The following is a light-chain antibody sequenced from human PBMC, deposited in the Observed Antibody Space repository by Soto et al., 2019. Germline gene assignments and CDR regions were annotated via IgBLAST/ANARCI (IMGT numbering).Light chain of an antibody. Sequence: DIQLTQSPSTLSASGGDSVIITCRASQSIRTWLAWYQQRPGTAPKLLIYDASSLESGVSSRFSGSGSGTEFTLTITNLQPDDFATYYCQQYQNYSPWTFGQGTKVDIK. CDR1: QSIRTW. CDR3: QQYQNYSPWT. J-gene: IGKJ1*01. CDR2: DAS. V-gene: IGKV1-5*01.